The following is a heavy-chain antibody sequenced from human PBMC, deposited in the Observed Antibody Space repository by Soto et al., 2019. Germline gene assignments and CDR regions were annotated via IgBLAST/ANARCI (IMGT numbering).Heavy chain of an antibody. D-gene: IGHD2-21*01. CDR2: VRRRANNFST. Sequence: PGGSLRLSCATSGFTFSDYFMDWIRQAPGKGLEWVGRVRRRANNFSTEYAASVKGRFTISRDDSENSLYLQMNNLKTEDTAVYYCSRHILNTDVRYSDSWGQGTLVTVSS. J-gene: IGHJ4*02. CDR3: SRHILNTDVRYSDS. CDR1: GFTFSDYF. V-gene: IGHV3-72*01.